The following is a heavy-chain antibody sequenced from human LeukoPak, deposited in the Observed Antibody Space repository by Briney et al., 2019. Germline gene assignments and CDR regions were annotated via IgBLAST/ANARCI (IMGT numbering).Heavy chain of an antibody. D-gene: IGHD1-1*01. V-gene: IGHV1-69*04. CDR1: GDTFSNFV. CDR3: TRDQNVRGVAAGMEGWFDP. J-gene: IGHJ5*02. Sequence: ASVKVSCKTSGDTFSNFVISWVRQAPGQGLEWMARIIPKFDLTKIAQKFEGRVTITADTSTSTVYLELSNVRSDDTAIYYCTRDQNVRGVAAGMEGWFDPWGQGTLVTVSS. CDR2: IIPKFDLT.